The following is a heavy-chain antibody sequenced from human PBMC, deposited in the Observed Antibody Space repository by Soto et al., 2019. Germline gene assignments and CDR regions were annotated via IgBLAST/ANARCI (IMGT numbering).Heavy chain of an antibody. J-gene: IGHJ4*02. V-gene: IGHV3-48*01. CDR3: ATGGTALDS. D-gene: IGHD1-7*01. CDR1: GFTFNTYS. CDR2: ISSGSSTI. Sequence: EVPLVESGGGLVQRGGSLRLSCAASGFTFNTYSMDWVRQAPGKGLDWVSYISSGSSTIYYADSVKGRFTISRDNAKNSLYLQMNSLRAEDTAVYYCATGGTALDSWGQGTLVTVSS.